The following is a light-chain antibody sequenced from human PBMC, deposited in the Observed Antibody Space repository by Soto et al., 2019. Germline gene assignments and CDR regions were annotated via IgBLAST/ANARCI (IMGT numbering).Light chain of an antibody. V-gene: IGKV2-28*01. CDR1: QSLLHSNGFSY. CDR2: LSS. CDR3: VQTLQNPT. J-gene: IGKJ2*01. Sequence: DVVLTQSPPVLPVTPGEPAAISCRSSQSLLHSNGFSYLDWFLQKPGQSPQLLIYLSSRRASGXRXKVSGSGSGTDFTLRISRVEAEDVGVIYCVQTLQNPTFAPGTKLEIK.